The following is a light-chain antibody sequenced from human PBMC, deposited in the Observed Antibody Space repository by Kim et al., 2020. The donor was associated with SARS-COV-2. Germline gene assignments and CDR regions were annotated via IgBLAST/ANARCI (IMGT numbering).Light chain of an antibody. CDR2: LAS. V-gene: IGKV1-5*03. J-gene: IGKJ2*01. Sequence: ASIGDTVPITCRASQMIDTWLAWYQQKPGKAPKLLIYLASTLENGVPPRFSGSGSGAEFTLTINSLQPDDFATYYCQHYSRFPYTFGQGTKLEI. CDR1: QMIDTW. CDR3: QHYSRFPYT.